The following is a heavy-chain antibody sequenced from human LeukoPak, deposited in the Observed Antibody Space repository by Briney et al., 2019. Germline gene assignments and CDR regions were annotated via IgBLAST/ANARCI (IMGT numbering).Heavy chain of an antibody. CDR3: ATWVFLGESGYYDY. Sequence: GGSLRLSCAASGFTFSTHAVTWVRQAPGKGLEWVSIITRSGGTYYADSVKGRFTISRDNSKNTLYLQMNSLRAEDTAVYYCATWVFLGESGYYDYWGQGTLVTVSS. J-gene: IGHJ4*02. D-gene: IGHD3-10*01. CDR2: ITRSGGT. V-gene: IGHV3-23*01. CDR1: GFTFSTHA.